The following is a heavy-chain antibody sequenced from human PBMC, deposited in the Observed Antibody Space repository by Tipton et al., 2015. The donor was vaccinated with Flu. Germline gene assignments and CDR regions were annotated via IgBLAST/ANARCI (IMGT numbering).Heavy chain of an antibody. CDR1: GGSISSGSYY. D-gene: IGHD6-19*01. CDR3: ARGRAVAGFRGFDY. J-gene: IGHJ4*02. V-gene: IGHV4-61*02. Sequence: LRLSYTVSGGSISSGSYYWSWIRQPAGKGLEWIGRIYTSGSTNYNPSLKSRVTISVDTSKNQFSLKLSSVTAADTAVYYCARGRAVAGFRGFDYWGQGTLVTVSS. CDR2: IYTSGST.